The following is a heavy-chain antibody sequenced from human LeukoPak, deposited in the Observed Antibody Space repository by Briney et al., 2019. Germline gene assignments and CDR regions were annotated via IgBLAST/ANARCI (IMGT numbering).Heavy chain of an antibody. CDR2: ISWNSGSI. D-gene: IGHD3-3*01. CDR1: GFTFDDYA. CDR3: AKSPLGVFGAFDI. J-gene: IGHJ3*02. Sequence: GGSLRLSCAASGFTFDDYAMHWVRQAPGKGLEWVSGISWNSGSIGYADSVKGRFTISRDNAKNSLYLQMNSLRAEDMALYYCAKSPLGVFGAFDIWGQGTMVTVSS. V-gene: IGHV3-9*03.